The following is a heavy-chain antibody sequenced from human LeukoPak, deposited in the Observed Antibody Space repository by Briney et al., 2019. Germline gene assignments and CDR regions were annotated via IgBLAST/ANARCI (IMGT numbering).Heavy chain of an antibody. D-gene: IGHD7-27*01. J-gene: IGHJ4*02. CDR1: GYTFSGYY. CDR2: INPNNGGT. Sequence: ASVKVSCKASGYTFSGYYIHWVRQAPGQGLEWMGRINPNNGGTNYAQKFQGRVTMTRDMSMSTAYMELSRLRSDDTAVYYCARDVTGDLPYFDYWGQGTLVTVSS. V-gene: IGHV1-2*06. CDR3: ARDVTGDLPYFDY.